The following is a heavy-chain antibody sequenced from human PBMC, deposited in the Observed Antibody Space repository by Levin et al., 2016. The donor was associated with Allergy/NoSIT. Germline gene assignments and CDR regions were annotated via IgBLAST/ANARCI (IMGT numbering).Heavy chain of an antibody. Sequence: PGKGLEWIGYIYYSGSTYYNPSLKSRLTISVDTSKNQFSLKLSSVTAADTAVYYCARSSSSSWFDPWGLGTLVTVSS. J-gene: IGHJ5*02. CDR3: ARSSSSSWFDP. V-gene: IGHV4-31*02. D-gene: IGHD6-6*01. CDR2: IYYSGST.